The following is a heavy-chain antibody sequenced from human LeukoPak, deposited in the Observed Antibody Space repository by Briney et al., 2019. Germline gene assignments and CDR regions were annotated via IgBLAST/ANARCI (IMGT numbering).Heavy chain of an antibody. Sequence: LETLSLTCTVYNVSISSYYWSWVRQPAGEGLEWIGRIYTSGSTNYNPSLKSRVTISVDKSKNQFSLKLHSVTAADTAVYYWARERRVTATLASHHSYYKMDVCGKGIKVTVSS. CDR2: IYTSGST. CDR1: NVSISSYY. V-gene: IGHV4-4*07. D-gene: IGHD6-6*01. J-gene: IGHJ6*03. CDR3: ARERRVTATLASHHSYYKMDV.